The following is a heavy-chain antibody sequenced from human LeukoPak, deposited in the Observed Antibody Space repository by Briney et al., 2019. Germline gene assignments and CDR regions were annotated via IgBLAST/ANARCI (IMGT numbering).Heavy chain of an antibody. V-gene: IGHV4-39*02. D-gene: IGHD4-17*01. CDR2: IYYSGST. CDR1: GGSISSSTYY. Sequence: SETLSLTCSVSGGSISSSTYYWGWIRQPPGQGLDWIGNIYYSGSTYYNPSLKSRVTISVDTSKNQFSLKLTSVTAADTAVYYYARDYGDYAFDSWGQGTLVTVSS. J-gene: IGHJ4*02. CDR3: ARDYGDYAFDS.